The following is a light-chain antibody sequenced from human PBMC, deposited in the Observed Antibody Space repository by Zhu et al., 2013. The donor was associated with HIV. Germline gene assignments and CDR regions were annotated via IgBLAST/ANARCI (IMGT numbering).Light chain of an antibody. CDR1: QSVSNW. J-gene: IGKJ4*01. Sequence: DIQMTQSPSTLSASVGDRVTITCRASQSVSNWLAWYQQRSTRAPKLLLYKASTLATGVPSRFSGGGSGTEFTLTISSLQPDDFATYYCQQYNTYPLTFGGGTKVEIK. CDR3: QQYNTYPLT. CDR2: KAS. V-gene: IGKV1-5*03.